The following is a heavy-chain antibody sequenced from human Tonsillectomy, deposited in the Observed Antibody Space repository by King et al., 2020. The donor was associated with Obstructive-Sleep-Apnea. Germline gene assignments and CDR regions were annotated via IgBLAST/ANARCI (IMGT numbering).Heavy chain of an antibody. CDR2: ISSSTNTI. J-gene: IGHJ6*02. Sequence: VQLVESGGGLVQPGGSLRLSCAASGFTFSTYSMNWVRQAPGKGLEWVSYISSSTNTIYYSDSLKGRFTISRDNAKNSLFLQMNSLRAEETAMYYCARYCSSTSCYGNYYYGMDVWGRGTTVTVSS. D-gene: IGHD2-2*01. V-gene: IGHV3-48*01. CDR1: GFTFSTYS. CDR3: ARYCSSTSCYGNYYYGMDV.